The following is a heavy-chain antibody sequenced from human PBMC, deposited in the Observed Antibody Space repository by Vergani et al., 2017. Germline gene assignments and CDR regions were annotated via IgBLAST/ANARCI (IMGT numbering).Heavy chain of an antibody. CDR2: IFYSGTT. CDR3: AGNPYCGGDCYSDAFDI. Sequence: QVQLQESGPGVVKPSQTLSLTCAVSGGSISSGDHCWTWIRQRPGKGLEWIGYIFYSGTTYDNPSLRSRLTISVDTSQNQFSLKLSSVTAADTAVYYCAGNPYCGGDCYSDAFDIWGQGTMVTVSS. D-gene: IGHD2-21*02. J-gene: IGHJ3*02. V-gene: IGHV4-31*11. CDR1: GGSISSGDHC.